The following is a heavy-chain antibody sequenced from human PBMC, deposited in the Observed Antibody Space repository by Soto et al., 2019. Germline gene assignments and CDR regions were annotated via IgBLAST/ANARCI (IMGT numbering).Heavy chain of an antibody. D-gene: IGHD2-15*01. Sequence: QVQLVESGGGVVQPGRSLRLSCAASGFTFSSYGMHWVRQAPGKGLEWVAVIWYDGSNKYYADSVKGRFTISRDNSKNTLYLQMNSLRAEDTAVYYCARDAYPWYGPYYGMDVWGQGTTVTVSS. V-gene: IGHV3-33*01. CDR2: IWYDGSNK. CDR1: GFTFSSYG. J-gene: IGHJ6*02. CDR3: ARDAYPWYGPYYGMDV.